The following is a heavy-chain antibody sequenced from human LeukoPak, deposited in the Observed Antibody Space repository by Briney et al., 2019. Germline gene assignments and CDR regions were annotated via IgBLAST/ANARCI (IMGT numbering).Heavy chain of an antibody. Sequence: GGSLRLSCAASGFTFNSYAMSWVRQAPAKGLEWVSIISGSGGSTYYADSVKGRFTISRDNSKNTLYLQMNSLRAEDTAVYYCAKFPLRFLEWAAYYADYWGQGTLVTVSS. D-gene: IGHD3-3*01. J-gene: IGHJ4*02. CDR1: GFTFNSYA. CDR2: ISGSGGST. CDR3: AKFPLRFLEWAAYYADY. V-gene: IGHV3-23*01.